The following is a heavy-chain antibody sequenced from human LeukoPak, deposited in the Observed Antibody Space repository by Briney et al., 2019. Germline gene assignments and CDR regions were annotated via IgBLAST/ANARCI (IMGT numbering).Heavy chain of an antibody. J-gene: IGHJ4*02. D-gene: IGHD6-19*01. V-gene: IGHV3-21*01. CDR3: ARGIAVAGTRHDY. CDR2: ISSSSSYI. Sequence: PGGSLRLSCAASGFTFSSYSMNWVRQAPGKGLGWVSSISSSSSYIYYADSVKGRFTISRDNAKNSLYLQMNSLRAEDTAVYYCARGIAVAGTRHDYWGQGTLVTVSS. CDR1: GFTFSSYS.